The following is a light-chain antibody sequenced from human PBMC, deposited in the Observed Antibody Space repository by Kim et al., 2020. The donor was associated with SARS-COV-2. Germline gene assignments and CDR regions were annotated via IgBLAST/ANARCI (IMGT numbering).Light chain of an antibody. V-gene: IGKV1-5*03. J-gene: IGKJ2*01. Sequence: SAYVGDRVTITCRASQSISRWLDWYQQKPGKAPKLLIYAASKLENGVPSTFSGSGSGTEFTLTITSLQPDDFATYYCQHYNSNPYTFGQGTKLEI. CDR2: AAS. CDR1: QSISRW. CDR3: QHYNSNPYT.